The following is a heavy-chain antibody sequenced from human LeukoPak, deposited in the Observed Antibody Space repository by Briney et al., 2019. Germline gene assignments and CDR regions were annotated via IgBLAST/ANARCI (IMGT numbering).Heavy chain of an antibody. Sequence: SETLSLTCTFSGGSINNFYWSWIRQPAGKGLEWIGRIYTSGSTNYNPSLKSRVTISVDTSKNQFSLKLSSVTAADTAVYYCARETRWLQNNDAFDIWGQGTMVTVSS. J-gene: IGHJ3*02. V-gene: IGHV4-4*07. CDR3: ARETRWLQNNDAFDI. CDR1: GGSINNFY. D-gene: IGHD5-24*01. CDR2: IYTSGST.